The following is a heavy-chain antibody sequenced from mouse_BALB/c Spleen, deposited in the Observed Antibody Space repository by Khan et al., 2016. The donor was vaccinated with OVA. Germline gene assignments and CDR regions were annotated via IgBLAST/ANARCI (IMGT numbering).Heavy chain of an antibody. V-gene: IGHV5-9*02. CDR2: ISGTGIYT. J-gene: IGHJ3*01. D-gene: IGHD2-10*01. Sequence: EVELVESGGGLVKPGGSLKLSCAPSGFAFSSYDLSWVRQTPEQRLEWVATISGTGIYTYYPDSVKGRFTISSANARNTLERQSSRWRYEDTALYNCARPSYYGNPWFTYWGQGTLVTVSA. CDR1: GFAFSSYD. CDR3: ARPSYYGNPWFTY.